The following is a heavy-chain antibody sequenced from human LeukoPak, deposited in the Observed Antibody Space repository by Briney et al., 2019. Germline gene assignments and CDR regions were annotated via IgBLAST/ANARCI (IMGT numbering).Heavy chain of an antibody. CDR2: ISSSSSTI. V-gene: IGHV3-48*02. CDR1: GFTFGDYA. Sequence: GGSLRLSCTASGFTFGDYAMTWFRQAPGKGLEWVSYISSSSSTIYYADSVKGRFTISRDNAKNSLYLQMNSLRDEDTAVYYCARDSDYVWGSYRYTAGVDYWGQGTLVTVSS. J-gene: IGHJ4*02. D-gene: IGHD3-16*02. CDR3: ARDSDYVWGSYRYTAGVDY.